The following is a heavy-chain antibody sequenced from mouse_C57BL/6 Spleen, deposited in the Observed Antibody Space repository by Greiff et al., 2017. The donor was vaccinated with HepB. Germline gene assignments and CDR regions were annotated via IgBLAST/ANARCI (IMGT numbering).Heavy chain of an antibody. V-gene: IGHV1-9*01. CDR1: GYTFTGYW. CDR2: IFPGSGST. CDR3: ARSPKRNYYDY. Sequence: QVQLQQSGAELMKPGASVKLSCKASGYTFTGYWIGWVKQRPGHGLEWIGEIFPGSGSTNYNEKFKGKATLTADTSSNTAYMQLSSLTTEDSAIYYCARSPKRNYYDYWGQGTTLTVSS. J-gene: IGHJ2*01.